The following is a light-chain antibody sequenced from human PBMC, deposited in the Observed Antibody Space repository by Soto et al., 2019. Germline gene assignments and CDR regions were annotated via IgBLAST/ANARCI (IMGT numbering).Light chain of an antibody. CDR2: DAS. CDR1: QSVGSK. CDR3: QQYNNWPPYT. J-gene: IGKJ2*01. Sequence: ELVMTQSPATLSVSPGERATLSCRASQSVGSKLAWYQQKPGLAPRLLIYDASTRATGIPARFSGSGSGTEFTLTLSSLQSEDFAVYYCQQYNNWPPYTFGQGTKLEIK. V-gene: IGKV3-15*01.